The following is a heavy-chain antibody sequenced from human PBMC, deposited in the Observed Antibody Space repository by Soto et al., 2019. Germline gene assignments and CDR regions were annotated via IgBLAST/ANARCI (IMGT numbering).Heavy chain of an antibody. J-gene: IGHJ4*02. D-gene: IGHD3-22*01. Sequence: SETLSLTCAVSGGSISSGGYSWSWIRQPPGKGLEWIGYIYHSGSTYYNPSLKSRVTISVDRSKNQFSLKLSSVTAADTAVYYCASRDCYDSSGYYDWGQGTLVTVSS. CDR1: GGSISSGGYS. CDR2: IYHSGST. V-gene: IGHV4-30-2*01. CDR3: ASRDCYDSSGYYD.